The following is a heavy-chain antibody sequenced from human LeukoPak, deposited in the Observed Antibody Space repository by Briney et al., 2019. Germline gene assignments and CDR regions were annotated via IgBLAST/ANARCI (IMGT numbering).Heavy chain of an antibody. V-gene: IGHV3-21*04. Sequence: GGSLRLSCAASGITFNRYSMNWVRQAPGKVLEWVSGISGSGTGGRTYYADSVKDRFTISRDNAKNSLSLQMNSLRAEDTAVYYCARAPNWNLWDAFDIWGQGTMVTVSS. D-gene: IGHD1-1*01. CDR3: ARAPNWNLWDAFDI. CDR2: ISGSGTGGRT. CDR1: GITFNRYS. J-gene: IGHJ3*02.